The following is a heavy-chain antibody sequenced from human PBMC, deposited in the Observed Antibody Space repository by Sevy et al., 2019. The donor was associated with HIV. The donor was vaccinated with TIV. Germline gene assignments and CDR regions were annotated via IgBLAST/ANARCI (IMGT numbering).Heavy chain of an antibody. V-gene: IGHV3-21*01. J-gene: IGHJ6*02. CDR1: GFTFSSYS. CDR2: ISSSSSYI. CDR3: ARDSRVYDFWSGYYCDYYYYYGMDV. Sequence: GGSLRLSCAASGFTFSSYSMNWVRQAPGKGLEWVSSISSSSSYIYYADSVKGRFTISRDNAKNSLYLQMYSLKAEDTAVYYCARDSRVYDFWSGYYCDYYYYYGMDVWGQGTTVTVSS. D-gene: IGHD3-3*01.